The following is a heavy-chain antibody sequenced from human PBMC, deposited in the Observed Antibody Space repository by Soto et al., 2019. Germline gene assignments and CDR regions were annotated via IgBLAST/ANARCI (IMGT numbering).Heavy chain of an antibody. J-gene: IGHJ6*02. CDR2: VYYSGKT. CDR1: GASISSCGYY. Sequence: SETLSHTCTASGASISSCGYYWSWIRQHPGKGLEWIGYVYYSGKTNYNPSLKSRVTISLDTSKNQFSLKLSSVTAADTAVYYCARGHYDFTPDVWGQGTTVTVSS. D-gene: IGHD3-3*01. CDR3: ARGHYDFTPDV. V-gene: IGHV4-61*08.